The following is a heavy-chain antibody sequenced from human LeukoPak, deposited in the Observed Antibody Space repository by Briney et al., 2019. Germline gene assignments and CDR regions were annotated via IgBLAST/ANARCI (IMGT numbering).Heavy chain of an antibody. J-gene: IGHJ4*02. CDR2: ISSSGSTI. CDR1: GFTFSGYE. Sequence: GGSLRLSCTVSGFTFSGYEMNWVRQAPGKGLEWVSYISSSGSTIFYADSVKGRFTISRDNSKNTLYLQMNSLRADDTAVYYCAKRRWLGGIGVADPFDYWGQGTLVTVSS. D-gene: IGHD6-19*01. CDR3: AKRRWLGGIGVADPFDY. V-gene: IGHV3-48*03.